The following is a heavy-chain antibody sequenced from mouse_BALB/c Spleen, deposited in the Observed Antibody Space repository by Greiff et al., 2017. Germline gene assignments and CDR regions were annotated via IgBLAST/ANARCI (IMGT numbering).Heavy chain of an antibody. CDR3: ARVDDGYFDY. D-gene: IGHD2-3*01. Sequence: DVKLVESGGGLVKPGGSLKLSCAASGFTFSSYAMSWVRQTPEKRLEWVASISSGGSTYYPDSVKGRFTISRDNARNILYLQMSSLRSEDTAMYYCARVDDGYFDYWGQGTTLTVSS. V-gene: IGHV5-6-5*01. CDR2: ISSGGST. J-gene: IGHJ2*01. CDR1: GFTFSSYA.